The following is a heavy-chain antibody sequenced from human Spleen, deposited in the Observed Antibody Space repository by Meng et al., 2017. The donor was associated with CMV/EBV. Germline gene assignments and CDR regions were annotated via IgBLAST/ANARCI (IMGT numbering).Heavy chain of an antibody. CDR3: ARAAVNNWFDP. Sequence: SETLSLTCTVSGGSISSGDYYWSWIRQPPGKGLEWIGYIYYSGSTNYNPSLKSRVTISVDTSKNQFSLKLSSVTAADTAVYYCARAAVNNWFDPWGQGTLVTVSS. V-gene: IGHV4-61*08. CDR2: IYYSGST. CDR1: GGSISSGDYY. J-gene: IGHJ5*02. D-gene: IGHD6-19*01.